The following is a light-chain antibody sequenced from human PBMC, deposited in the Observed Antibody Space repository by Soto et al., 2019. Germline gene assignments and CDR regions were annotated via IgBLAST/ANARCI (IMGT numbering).Light chain of an antibody. J-gene: IGLJ1*01. CDR1: SSNIGAGYD. CDR2: DNS. Sequence: QSVLTQPPSVSGAPGQRVTISCTGSSSNIGAGYDVHWYQQLPGTAPKLLIYDNSNRPSGVPDRFSGSKSGTSASLAITGLQAEDEADYSCQSYDSSLSGSNVFGTGTKVTVL. V-gene: IGLV1-40*01. CDR3: QSYDSSLSGSNV.